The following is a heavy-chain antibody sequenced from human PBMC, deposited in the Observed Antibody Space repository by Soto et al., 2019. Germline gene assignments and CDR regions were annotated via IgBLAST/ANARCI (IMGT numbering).Heavy chain of an antibody. J-gene: IGHJ6*02. CDR2: ISGSGGST. V-gene: IGHV3-23*01. CDR1: GFTFSSYA. CDR3: AKGSAVAGTSYYYGMDV. D-gene: IGHD6-19*01. Sequence: EVQLLESGGGLVQPGGSLRLSCAASGFTFSSYAMSWVRQAPGKGLESVSAISGSGGSTYYADSVKGRFTISRDNSKNTLYLQMNSLRAEDTAVYYCAKGSAVAGTSYYYGMDVWGQGTTVTVSS.